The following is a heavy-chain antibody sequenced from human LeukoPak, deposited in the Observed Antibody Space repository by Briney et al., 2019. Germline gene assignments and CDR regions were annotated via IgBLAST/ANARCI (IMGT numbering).Heavy chain of an antibody. V-gene: IGHV4-31*03. CDR2: IYYSGST. D-gene: IGHD2-2*01. CDR3: ARGDADEYFGGTSCDAGIHY. Sequence: SQTLSLTCTVSGGSISSGGYYWSWIRQHPGKGLEWIGYIYYSGSTYYNPSLKSRVTISVDTSKNQFSLKLSSVTAADTAVYYCARGDADEYFGGTSCDAGIHYWGQGTLFTVSS. J-gene: IGHJ4*02. CDR1: GGSISSGGYY.